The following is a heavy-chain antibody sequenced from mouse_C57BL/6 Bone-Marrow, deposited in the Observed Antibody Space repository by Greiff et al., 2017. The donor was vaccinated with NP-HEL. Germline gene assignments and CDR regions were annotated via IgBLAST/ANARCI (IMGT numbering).Heavy chain of an antibody. CDR3: VRDGHYYGLYYAMDY. CDR2: IRSKSSNYAT. Sequence: EADGGLVQPKGSLKLSCAASGFTFNTYAMHWVRQAPGKGLEWVARIRSKSSNYATYYADSVKDRFTISRDDSQSMLYLQMNNLKTEDTAMYYCVRDGHYYGLYYAMDYWGQGTSVTVSS. CDR1: GFTFNTYA. D-gene: IGHD1-1*01. J-gene: IGHJ4*01. V-gene: IGHV10-3*01.